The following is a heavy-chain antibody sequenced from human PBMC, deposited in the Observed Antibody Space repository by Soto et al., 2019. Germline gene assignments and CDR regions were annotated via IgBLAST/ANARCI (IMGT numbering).Heavy chain of an antibody. CDR2: IYWGDDK. V-gene: IGHV2-5*02. J-gene: IGHJ4*02. CDR3: AHTRVERYFDY. D-gene: IGHD1-1*01. CDR1: GFSLSTSGVG. Sequence: QITLKESGPTLVKPTQTLTLTCTFSGFSLSTSGVGVGWIRQPPGKALEWLALIYWGDDKRYSPSLKSRLTTTEXTSKNQVALTMTHMDPVDTAPYYCAHTRVERYFDYWGQGTLVTVSS.